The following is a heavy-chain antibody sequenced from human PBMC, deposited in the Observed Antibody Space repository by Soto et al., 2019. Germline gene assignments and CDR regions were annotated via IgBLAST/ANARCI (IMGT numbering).Heavy chain of an antibody. Sequence: PGGSLRLSCAASGFTFSNSGIHWVRQAPDKGLEWVAFISFDGSNKNYADSVKGRFTISRDNSKNTLYLQMNSLRAEDTAIYYCAKSTWFDPWGQGAIVTVFS. CDR3: AKSTWFDP. CDR1: GFTFSNSG. CDR2: ISFDGSNK. V-gene: IGHV3-30*18. J-gene: IGHJ5*02.